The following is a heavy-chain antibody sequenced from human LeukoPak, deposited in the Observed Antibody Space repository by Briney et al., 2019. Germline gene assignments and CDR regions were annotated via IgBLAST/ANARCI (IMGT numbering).Heavy chain of an antibody. CDR3: ARQHPYYYSIDY. V-gene: IGHV3-53*01. Sequence: GGSLRLSCAASGFTVSSNYMSWVRQAPGKGLEWVSVIYSDGSTYYADSMKGRFTISRDNSKNTLYLQMSNLRAEGTAVYYCARQHPYYYSIDYWGQGTLVTVPS. J-gene: IGHJ4*02. CDR1: GFTVSSNY. CDR2: IYSDGST. D-gene: IGHD3-22*01.